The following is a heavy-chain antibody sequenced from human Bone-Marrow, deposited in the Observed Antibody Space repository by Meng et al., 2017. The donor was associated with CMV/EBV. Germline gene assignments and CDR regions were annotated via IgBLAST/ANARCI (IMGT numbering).Heavy chain of an antibody. CDR2: INHSGST. CDR1: GGSFSGYY. Sequence: SETLSLTCAVYGGSFSGYYWSWIRQPPGKGLEWIGEINHSGSTNYNPSLKSRVTISVDTSKNQFSLKLSSVTAADTAVYYCARDTLKVAVAGDWGQGQLVNGAS. V-gene: IGHV4-34*01. J-gene: IGHJ4*02. CDR3: ARDTLKVAVAGD. D-gene: IGHD6-19*01.